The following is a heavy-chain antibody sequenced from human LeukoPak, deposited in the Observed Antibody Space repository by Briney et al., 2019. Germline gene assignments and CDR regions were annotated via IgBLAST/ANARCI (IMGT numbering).Heavy chain of an antibody. V-gene: IGHV3-23*01. CDR3: AKALNYWYFDL. Sequence: GGSLRLSCAASGFTLSNYDMSCVRQAPGKGLEWVSASGGDGGSTYADSVKGRFIISRDTSKNTLYLQMNSLRAEDTATYYCAKALNYWYFDLWGRGKLVTVSS. CDR1: GFTLSNYD. J-gene: IGHJ2*01. CDR2: SGGDGGST.